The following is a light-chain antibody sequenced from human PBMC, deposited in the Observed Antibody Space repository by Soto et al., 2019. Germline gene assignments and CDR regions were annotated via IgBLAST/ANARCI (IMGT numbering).Light chain of an antibody. J-gene: IGKJ4*01. CDR2: GAS. Sequence: EIVFTQSPGTLSLSLREIAALSCWVSQNSYSTNLAWYQQKPGQAPRLLMYGASSRATGIPDRFSGSGSGTDFTLTSSRLEPEDFAVYYCQHYGGAPLTFGGGTKVDIK. CDR3: QHYGGAPLT. CDR1: QNSYSTN. V-gene: IGKV3-20*01.